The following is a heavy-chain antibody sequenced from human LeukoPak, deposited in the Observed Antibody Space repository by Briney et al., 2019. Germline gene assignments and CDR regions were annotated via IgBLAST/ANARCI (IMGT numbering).Heavy chain of an antibody. CDR1: GFTFGDYG. CDR2: ISYDGSNK. Sequence: GGSLRLSCTTSGFTFGDYGMSWVRQAPGKGLEWVAVISYDGSNKYYADSVKGRFTISRDNSKNTLYLQMNSLRAEDTAVYYCARGPRTYDSSDYDAFDIWGQGTMVTVSS. D-gene: IGHD3-22*01. CDR3: ARGPRTYDSSDYDAFDI. J-gene: IGHJ3*02. V-gene: IGHV3-30-3*01.